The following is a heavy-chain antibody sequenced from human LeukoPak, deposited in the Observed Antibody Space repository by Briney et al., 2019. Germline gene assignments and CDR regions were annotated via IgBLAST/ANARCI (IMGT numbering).Heavy chain of an antibody. Sequence: SVKVSCKSSGGTFSSYTISWVRQAPGQGLEWMGRIIPILGIANYAQKFQGRVTITADKSTSTAYMELSSLRSEDTAVYYCARDQYYDFWSGYSFDYWGQGTLVTVSS. J-gene: IGHJ4*02. V-gene: IGHV1-69*04. CDR1: GGTFSSYT. D-gene: IGHD3-3*01. CDR2: IIPILGIA. CDR3: ARDQYYDFWSGYSFDY.